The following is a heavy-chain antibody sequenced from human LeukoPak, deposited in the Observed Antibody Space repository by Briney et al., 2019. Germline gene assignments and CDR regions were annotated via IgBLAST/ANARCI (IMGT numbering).Heavy chain of an antibody. D-gene: IGHD3-9*01. Sequence: GASVKVSCKVSGYTLTELSMHWVRQAPGKGLEWMGGFDPDDGETIYAQKFQGRVTMTEDTSTDTAYMELSSLRSEDTAVYYCATVLRYFDWLPRKYNWFDPWGQGTLVTVSS. CDR1: GYTLTELS. J-gene: IGHJ5*02. CDR2: FDPDDGET. V-gene: IGHV1-24*01. CDR3: ATVLRYFDWLPRKYNWFDP.